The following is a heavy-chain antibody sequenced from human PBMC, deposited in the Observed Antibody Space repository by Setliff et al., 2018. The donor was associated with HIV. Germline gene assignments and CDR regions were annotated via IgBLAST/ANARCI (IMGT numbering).Heavy chain of an antibody. CDR2: INYSGTT. Sequence: SETLSLTCTVSGGSISSYYWSWIRQSPGKGLEWIGIINYSGTTYYNPSLKSRVTISVATSKNQFSLRLSSVTAADTAVYYCARHSGSGYYLIDPWGQGTLVTVSS. D-gene: IGHD3-22*01. CDR3: ARHSGSGYYLIDP. V-gene: IGHV4-59*08. J-gene: IGHJ5*02. CDR1: GGSISSYY.